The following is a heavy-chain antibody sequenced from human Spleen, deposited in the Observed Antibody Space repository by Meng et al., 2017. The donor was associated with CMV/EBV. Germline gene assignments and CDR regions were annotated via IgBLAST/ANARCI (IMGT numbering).Heavy chain of an antibody. CDR1: GRSFRGYC. CDR3: ARFTVAAANPNWFDP. Sequence: YGRSFRGYCWSWIRQPPGKGLEWIGEINHSGSTNYSPSLKSRVTISVDTSKNQFSLKLSSVTAADTAVYYCARFTVAAANPNWFDPWGQGTLVTVSS. V-gene: IGHV4-34*01. D-gene: IGHD2-2*01. CDR2: INHSGST. J-gene: IGHJ5*02.